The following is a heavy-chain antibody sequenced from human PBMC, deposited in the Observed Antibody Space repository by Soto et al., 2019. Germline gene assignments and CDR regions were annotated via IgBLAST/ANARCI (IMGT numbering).Heavy chain of an antibody. CDR2: ISSSSSTI. J-gene: IGHJ4*02. Sequence: GGSLRLSCAASGFTFSSYSMNWVRQAPGKGLEWVSYISSSSSTIYYADSVKGRFTISRDNAKNSLYLQMNSLRAEDTAVYYCATRYSGYDRRVDYWGQGTLVTVSS. D-gene: IGHD5-12*01. CDR1: GFTFSSYS. V-gene: IGHV3-48*01. CDR3: ATRYSGYDRRVDY.